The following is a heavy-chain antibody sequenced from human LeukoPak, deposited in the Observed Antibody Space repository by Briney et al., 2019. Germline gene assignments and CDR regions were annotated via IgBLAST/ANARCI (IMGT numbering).Heavy chain of an antibody. V-gene: IGHV3-23*01. J-gene: IGHJ3*01. D-gene: IGHD2-15*01. Sequence: GGSLRHSCAASGFTFSTYEMNWVRQAPGKGLEWVSAISGSGGSTYYADSVKGRFTISRDNSKKTLYLQMNSLRAEDTAVYYCAKGPVVTFDLWGQGTMVTVSS. CDR2: ISGSGGST. CDR1: GFTFSTYE. CDR3: AKGPVVTFDL.